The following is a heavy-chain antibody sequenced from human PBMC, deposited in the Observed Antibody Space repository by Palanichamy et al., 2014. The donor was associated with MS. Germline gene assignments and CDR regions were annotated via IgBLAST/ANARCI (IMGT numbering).Heavy chain of an antibody. CDR3: ARENGIAVAKYFDS. Sequence: QVQLVESGGGVVQPGRSLRLSCAPSGFTFSNYGMHWVRQAPGKGLEWVAIIRSDGSDKYYEESVKGRFTISRDNSKSILYLQMDSLRAEDTAVYYCARENGIAVAKYFDSWGQGTLVTVSS. CDR1: GFTFSNYG. D-gene: IGHD6-19*01. V-gene: IGHV3-33*01. J-gene: IGHJ4*02. CDR2: IRSDGSDK.